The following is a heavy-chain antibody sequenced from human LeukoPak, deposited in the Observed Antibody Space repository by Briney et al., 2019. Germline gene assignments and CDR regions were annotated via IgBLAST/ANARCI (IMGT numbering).Heavy chain of an antibody. D-gene: IGHD2-21*02. Sequence: EASVKVSCKSSGYTFTDYYIHWVRQAPGQGLEWMGWINPYTGDTTYAQKFQGRLTVTRETSVTTVYMDLNSLGSDDTAVYYCAKDWEFCGGDCFHAMDVWGQGTLVTVSS. V-gene: IGHV1-2*02. J-gene: IGHJ4*02. CDR2: INPYTGDT. CDR3: AKDWEFCGGDCFHAMDV. CDR1: GYTFTDYY.